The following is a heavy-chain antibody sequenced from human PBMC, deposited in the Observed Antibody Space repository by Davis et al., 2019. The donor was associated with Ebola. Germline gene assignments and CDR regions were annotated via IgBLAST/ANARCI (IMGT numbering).Heavy chain of an antibody. V-gene: IGHV3-23*01. CDR1: GFTFSSYA. D-gene: IGHD1/OR15-1a*01. CDR3: AKCPQWAWNTDY. CDR2: INDSGDST. Sequence: GESLKISCAASGFTFSSYAMSWVRQAPGKGLDWVSAINDSGDSTYYADSVKGRFTISRDNSKNTLYLQMNSLRAEDTAVYYCAKCPQWAWNTDYWGQGTLVTVSS. J-gene: IGHJ4*02.